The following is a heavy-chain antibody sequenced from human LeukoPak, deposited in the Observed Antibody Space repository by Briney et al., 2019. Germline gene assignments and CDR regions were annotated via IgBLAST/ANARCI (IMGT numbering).Heavy chain of an antibody. Sequence: PGGSLRLSCAAPGFTFSSYAMHWVRQAPGKGLEWVAVISYDGSNKYYADSVKGRFTISRDNSKNTLYLQMNSLRAEDTAVYYCARDSLHYYDSSGYQGALFDYWGQGTLVTVSS. V-gene: IGHV3-30-3*01. D-gene: IGHD3-22*01. CDR3: ARDSLHYYDSSGYQGALFDY. CDR1: GFTFSSYA. J-gene: IGHJ4*02. CDR2: ISYDGSNK.